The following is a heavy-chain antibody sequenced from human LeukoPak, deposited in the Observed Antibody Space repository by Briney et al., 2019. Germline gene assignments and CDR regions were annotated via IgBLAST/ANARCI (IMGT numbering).Heavy chain of an antibody. Sequence: PGGSLRLSCVVSGFTFSSHAMCSVRQAPGWGLEWGSSIDISGDSTSYTDSVKGRFTISRDNSKNTLLLQMDSLRAEDSAIYYCANEIRPNDYWGQGTLVTVSS. CDR1: GFTFSSHA. CDR2: IDISGDST. D-gene: IGHD4/OR15-4a*01. J-gene: IGHJ4*02. V-gene: IGHV3-23*05. CDR3: ANEIRPNDY.